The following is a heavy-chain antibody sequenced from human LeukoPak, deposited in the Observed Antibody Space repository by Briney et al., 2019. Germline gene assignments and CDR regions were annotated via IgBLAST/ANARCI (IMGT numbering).Heavy chain of an antibody. CDR1: GGTFSSYA. D-gene: IGHD4-11*01. J-gene: IGHJ6*03. CDR3: ARDRYYSNYDYYYYMDV. CDR2: IIPIFGTA. V-gene: IGHV1-69*05. Sequence: SVKVSCKASGGTFSSYAISWVRQAPGQGLEWMGGIIPIFGTANYAQKFQGRVTITTDESTSTAYMELSSLRSEDTAVYYCARDRYYSNYDYYYYMDVWGKGTTVTVSS.